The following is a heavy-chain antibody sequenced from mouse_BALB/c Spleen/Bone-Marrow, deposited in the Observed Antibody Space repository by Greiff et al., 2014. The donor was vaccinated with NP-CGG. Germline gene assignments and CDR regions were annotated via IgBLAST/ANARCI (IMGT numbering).Heavy chain of an antibody. CDR2: IWADGST. CDR1: GFSLTSYG. Sequence: QVHVKQSGPGLVAPSQSLSISCTVSGFSLTSYGVHWVRQPPGKGLEWLGVIWADGSTNYNSALMSRLSISKDNSKSQVFLKMSSLQTDDTAMYYCARITTATGAMDYWGQGTSVTVSS. J-gene: IGHJ4*01. D-gene: IGHD1-2*01. CDR3: ARITTATGAMDY. V-gene: IGHV2-9*02.